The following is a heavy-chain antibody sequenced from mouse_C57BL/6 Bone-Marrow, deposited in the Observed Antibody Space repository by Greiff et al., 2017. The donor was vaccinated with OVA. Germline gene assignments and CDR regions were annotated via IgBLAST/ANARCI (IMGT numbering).Heavy chain of an antibody. CDR1: GYTFTSYG. CDR3: ARGGLLRSYAMDD. Sequence: VQLQQSGAELARPGASVKLSCKASGYTFTSYGISWVKQRTGQGLEWIGEIYPRSGNTYYNEKLKGKATLTAAKSSSTAYMELRSLTSEGSAVYFCARGGLLRSYAMDDWGQGTSVTVSS. J-gene: IGHJ4*01. CDR2: IYPRSGNT. V-gene: IGHV1-81*01. D-gene: IGHD2-3*01.